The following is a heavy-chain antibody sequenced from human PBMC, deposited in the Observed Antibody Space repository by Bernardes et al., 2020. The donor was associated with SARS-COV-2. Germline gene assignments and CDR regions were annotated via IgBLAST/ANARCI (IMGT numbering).Heavy chain of an antibody. CDR2: MNPNSGNT. J-gene: IGHJ4*02. CDR1: GYTFTSYD. CDR3: ARGPGCTTNSCPYYFDY. Sequence: ASVKVSCKASGYTFTSYDINWVRQATGQGLEWMGWMNPNSGNTGYAQKFQGRVTMTRNTSITTAYMELSSLRSEDTAVYYCARGPGCTTNSCPYYFDYWGQGTLVTVSS. V-gene: IGHV1-8*01. D-gene: IGHD2-2*01.